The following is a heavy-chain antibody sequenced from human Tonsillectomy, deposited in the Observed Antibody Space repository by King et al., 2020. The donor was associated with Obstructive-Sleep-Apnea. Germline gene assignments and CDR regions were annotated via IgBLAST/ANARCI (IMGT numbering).Heavy chain of an antibody. CDR1: GYTFTGYY. J-gene: IGHJ4*02. V-gene: IGHV1-2*02. D-gene: IGHD3-10*01. Sequence: VQLVESGAEVKKPGASVKVSCKASGYTFTGYYIHWVRQGPGQGLEWMGWISPNSGATNYAQKFQDRVTMTRDTSISTAYMDLSRLRSDDTAIYYCARDMSAYDSTSPAYWGQGTLVTVSS. CDR3: ARDMSAYDSTSPAY. CDR2: ISPNSGAT.